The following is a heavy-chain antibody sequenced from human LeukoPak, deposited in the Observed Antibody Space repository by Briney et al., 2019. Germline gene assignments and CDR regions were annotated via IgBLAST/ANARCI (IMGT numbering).Heavy chain of an antibody. CDR1: GFTFSSYW. Sequence: GGSLRLSCAASGFTFSSYWTSWVRQAPGKGLEWVANIKQDGSEKYYVDSVKGRFTISRDNAKNSLYLQMNSLRAEDTAVYYCARAIQLWSYYFDYWGQGTLVTVSS. CDR2: IKQDGSEK. V-gene: IGHV3-7*01. D-gene: IGHD5-18*01. CDR3: ARAIQLWSYYFDY. J-gene: IGHJ4*02.